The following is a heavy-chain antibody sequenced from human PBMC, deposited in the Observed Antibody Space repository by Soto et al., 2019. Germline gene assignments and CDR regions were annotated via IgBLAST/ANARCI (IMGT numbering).Heavy chain of an antibody. CDR1: GGTFSSYA. D-gene: IGHD3-3*01. Sequence: GASVKVSCKASGGTFSSYAISWVRQAPGQGLEWMGGIIPIFGTANYAQKFQGRVTITADESTSTAYMELSSLRSEDTAVYYCAYPWSGYQNWFDPWGQGTLVTVS. V-gene: IGHV1-69*13. J-gene: IGHJ5*02. CDR2: IIPIFGTA. CDR3: AYPWSGYQNWFDP.